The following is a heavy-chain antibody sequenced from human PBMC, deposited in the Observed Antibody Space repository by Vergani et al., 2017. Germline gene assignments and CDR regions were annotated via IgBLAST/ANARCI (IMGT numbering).Heavy chain of an antibody. V-gene: IGHV3-11*01. D-gene: IGHD3-9*01. J-gene: IGHJ4*02. Sequence: QVQLVESGGGLVKPGGSLRLSCAASGFTFSDYYMSWIRQAPGKGLEWVSYISSSGRTIYYADSVKGRFTISRDNAKNSLYLQMNSLRAEDTAVYYCARGRLRYFDWLFPVTPDYWGQGTLVIVS. CDR1: GFTFSDYY. CDR3: ARGRLRYFDWLFPVTPDY. CDR2: ISSSGRTI.